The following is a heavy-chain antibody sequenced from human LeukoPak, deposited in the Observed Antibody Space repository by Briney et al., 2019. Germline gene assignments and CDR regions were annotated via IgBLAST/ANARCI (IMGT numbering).Heavy chain of an antibody. J-gene: IGHJ4*02. D-gene: IGHD5-12*01. V-gene: IGHV1-18*01. CDR2: ISAYNGNT. CDR1: GYTFTSYA. Sequence: GASVKVSCKASGYTFTSYAMHWVRQAPGQGLEWMGWISAYNGNTNYAQKLQGRVTMTTDTSTSTAYMELRSLRSDDTAVYYCAREYSGYGPLRYWGQGTLVTVSS. CDR3: AREYSGYGPLRY.